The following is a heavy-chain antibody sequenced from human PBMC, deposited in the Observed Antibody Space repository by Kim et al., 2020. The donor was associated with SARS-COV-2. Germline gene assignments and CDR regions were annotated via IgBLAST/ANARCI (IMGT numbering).Heavy chain of an antibody. CDR2: IWYDGSNK. V-gene: IGHV3-33*01. CDR1: GFTFSSYG. J-gene: IGHJ4*02. Sequence: GGSLRLSCAASGFTFSSYGMHWVRQAPGKGLEWVAVIWYDGSNKYYADSVKGRFTISRDNSKNTLYLQMNSLRAEDTAVYYCARDRAAYYYDSSGYHLWGQGTLVTVT. D-gene: IGHD3-22*01. CDR3: ARDRAAYYYDSSGYHL.